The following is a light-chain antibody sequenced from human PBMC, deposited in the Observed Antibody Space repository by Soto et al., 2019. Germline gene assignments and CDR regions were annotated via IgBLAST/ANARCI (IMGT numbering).Light chain of an antibody. CDR2: GAS. V-gene: IGKV3D-15*01. CDR1: QSVSTY. CDR3: QQYDNWPIT. Sequence: EIVLSQSXATLSLSHKEXXXXXXXASQSVSTYLAWYQQKXGQAPRLLIYGASXRATDIPARFSGSGSGTEFTLTINSLQSEDFAVYYCQQYDNWPITFGQGTRLEIK. J-gene: IGKJ5*01.